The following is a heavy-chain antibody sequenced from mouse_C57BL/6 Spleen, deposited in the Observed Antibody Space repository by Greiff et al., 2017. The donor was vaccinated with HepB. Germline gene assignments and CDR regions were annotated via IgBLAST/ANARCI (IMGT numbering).Heavy chain of an antibody. V-gene: IGHV1-50*01. J-gene: IGHJ4*01. Sequence: QVQLQQPGAELVKPGASVKLSCKASGYTFTSYWMQWVKQRPGQGLEWIGEIDPSDSYTNYNQKFKGKATLTVDTSSSTAYMQLSSLTSEDSAVYYCARWYGNYYAMDYWGQGTSVTVSS. CDR2: IDPSDSYT. D-gene: IGHD2-10*02. CDR1: GYTFTSYW. CDR3: ARWYGNYYAMDY.